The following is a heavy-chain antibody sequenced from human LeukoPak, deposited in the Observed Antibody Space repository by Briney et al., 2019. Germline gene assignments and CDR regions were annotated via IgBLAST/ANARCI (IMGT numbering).Heavy chain of an antibody. CDR3: GKTTVGYSSGQKPAWPVDY. Sequence: GGSLRLSCEASGFTFGSHAMYWVRQAPGKGLEWVAGIFGSGGSPHYADSVKGRFTISRDNSQNTVYLQINSLRAEDTAVYYCGKTTVGYSSGQKPAWPVDYWGQGTLVTVSS. V-gene: IGHV3-23*01. CDR2: IFGSGGSP. J-gene: IGHJ4*02. CDR1: GFTFGSHA. D-gene: IGHD5-18*01.